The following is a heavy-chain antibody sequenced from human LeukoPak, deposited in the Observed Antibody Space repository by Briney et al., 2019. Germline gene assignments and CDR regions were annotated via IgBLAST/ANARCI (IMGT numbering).Heavy chain of an antibody. V-gene: IGHV4-34*01. CDR2: INHSGST. CDR1: GGSVSRDY. D-gene: IGHD1-26*01. J-gene: IGHJ4*02. Sequence: SETLSLTCSVSGGSVSRDYWSWIRQPPGKGLEWIGEINHSGSTNYNPSLKSRVTISVDTSKNQFSLKLSSVTAADTAVYYCARPRNWSYRCFDYWGQGTLVTVSS. CDR3: ARPRNWSYRCFDY.